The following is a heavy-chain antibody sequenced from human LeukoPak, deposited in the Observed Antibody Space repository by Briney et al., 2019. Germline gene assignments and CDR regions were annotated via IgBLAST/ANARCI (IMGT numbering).Heavy chain of an antibody. D-gene: IGHD3/OR15-3a*01. CDR3: ARRTDRVDDAFDV. J-gene: IGHJ3*01. Sequence: ASVKVSCKSSGGPFDNYAINWVRQAPGQGLEWMGRIIPSLNRANYAQVRVTITADKSTATAYMELSGLRYEDTAVYYCARRTDRVDDAFDVWGQGTMVTVSS. V-gene: IGHV1-69*04. CDR1: GGPFDNYA. CDR2: IIPSLNRA.